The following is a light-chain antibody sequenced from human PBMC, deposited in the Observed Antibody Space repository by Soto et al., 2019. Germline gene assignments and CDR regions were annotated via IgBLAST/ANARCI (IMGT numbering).Light chain of an antibody. V-gene: IGKV1-5*01. CDR3: QQYNSYSA. CDR2: DAS. CDR1: QSISSW. Sequence: DIQMTQSPSTLSASVGDRVTITCRASQSISSWLAWYQQKPGKAPKLLIYDASSLESGVPSRFSGSGSGTEFLLTISSLQPDDFATYYCQQYNSYSAFGQGTKVEIK. J-gene: IGKJ2*01.